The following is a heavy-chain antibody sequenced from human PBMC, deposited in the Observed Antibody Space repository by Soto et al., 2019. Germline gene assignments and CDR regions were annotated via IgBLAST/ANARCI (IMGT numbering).Heavy chain of an antibody. CDR2: IIPIFGTA. J-gene: IGHJ4*02. CDR1: GGTFSSYA. CDR3: ARRAGAAAGLYYFDY. Sequence: SVKVSCKASGGTFSSYAISWVRQAPGQGLEWMGGIIPIFGTANYAQKFQGRVTITADESTSTAYMELSSLRSEDTAVYYCARRAGAAAGLYYFDYWGQGTLVTVSS. V-gene: IGHV1-69*13. D-gene: IGHD6-13*01.